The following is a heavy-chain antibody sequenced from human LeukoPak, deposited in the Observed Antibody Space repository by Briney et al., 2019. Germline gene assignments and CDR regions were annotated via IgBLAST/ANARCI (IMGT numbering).Heavy chain of an antibody. J-gene: IGHJ1*01. CDR3: ARNYGDYAPYFQH. D-gene: IGHD4-17*01. CDR2: IWYDGSNK. CDR1: GFTFSNVW. Sequence: GGSLRLSCAASGFTFSNVWMNWVRQAPGKGLEWVAVIWYDGSNKYYADSVKGRFTISRDNSKNTLYLQMNSLRAEDTAVYYCARNYGDYAPYFQHWGQGTLVTVSS. V-gene: IGHV3-33*08.